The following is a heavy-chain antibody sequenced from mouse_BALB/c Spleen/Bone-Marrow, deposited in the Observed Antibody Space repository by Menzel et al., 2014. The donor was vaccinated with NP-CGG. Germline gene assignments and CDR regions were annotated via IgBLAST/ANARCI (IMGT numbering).Heavy chain of an antibody. Sequence: EAQLQQSGAELVKPGASVRLSRTASGFNIKDTYIHWVKQRPEQGLEWIGRIDPANGNTKYDPKFQGKATITADTSSNTAYLQLGSLTSEDTAVYYCASYRLRTYFDYWGQGTTLTVSS. CDR1: GFNIKDTY. V-gene: IGHV14-3*02. CDR2: IDPANGNT. CDR3: ASYRLRTYFDY. J-gene: IGHJ2*01. D-gene: IGHD2-14*01.